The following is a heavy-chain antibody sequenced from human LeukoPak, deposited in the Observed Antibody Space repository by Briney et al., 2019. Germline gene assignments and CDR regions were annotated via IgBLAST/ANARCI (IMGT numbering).Heavy chain of an antibody. CDR1: GFTFSNHG. V-gene: IGHV3-30*02. CDR2: IRYDGNNK. J-gene: IGHJ6*04. CDR3: ARGPGVAAAGPVDV. D-gene: IGHD6-13*01. Sequence: GSLRLSCAASGFTFSNHGMHWVRQAPGKGLEWVSFIRYDGNNKKYADPVKGRFTISRDNSKSTLNLQMNSLRAEDTAVYYCARGPGVAAAGPVDVWGKGTTVTVSS.